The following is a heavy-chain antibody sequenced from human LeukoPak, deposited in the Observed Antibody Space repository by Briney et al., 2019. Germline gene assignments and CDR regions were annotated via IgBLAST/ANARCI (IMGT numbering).Heavy chain of an antibody. CDR3: AKAYGSSGNYPYHSDY. V-gene: IGHV3-23*01. Sequence: GGSLRLSCAASGFTFSNYAMNWVRQAPGKGLEWVSVISGSGVSTYYADSVKGRFTISRDNSKSTLFLQMNSLRAEDTAVYYCAKAYGSSGNYPYHSDYWGQGTLVTV. D-gene: IGHD3-22*01. CDR1: GFTFSNYA. J-gene: IGHJ4*02. CDR2: ISGSGVST.